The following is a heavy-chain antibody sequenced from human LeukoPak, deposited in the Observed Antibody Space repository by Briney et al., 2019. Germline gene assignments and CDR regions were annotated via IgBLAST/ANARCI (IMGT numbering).Heavy chain of an antibody. CDR1: GYTFTSYG. D-gene: IGHD2-2*01. J-gene: IGHJ4*02. V-gene: IGHV1-18*01. CDR3: ARDGAGHLDIVVVPAEIDY. Sequence: ASVKVSCKASGYTFTSYGISWVRQAPGQGLEWMGWISAYNGNTNYAQKLQGRVTMTTDTSTSTAYMELRSLRSDDTAVYYCARDGAGHLDIVVVPAEIDYWGQGTLVTVSS. CDR2: ISAYNGNT.